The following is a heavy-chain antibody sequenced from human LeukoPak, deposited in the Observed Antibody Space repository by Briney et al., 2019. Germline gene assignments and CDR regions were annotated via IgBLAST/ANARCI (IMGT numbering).Heavy chain of an antibody. CDR3: SKSPQYQLLYRWPKTGYYYYMDV. V-gene: IGHV3-23*01. D-gene: IGHD2-2*02. J-gene: IGHJ6*03. CDR2: ISGGGEST. Sequence: PGGSLRLSCAASGFTFSDYAMSWVRQAPGKGLEWVSVISGGGESTYYADSVKGRFTISRDNSKNTLYLQMNSLRAEDTAVYYCSKSPQYQLLYRWPKTGYYYYMDVWGKGTTVTVSS. CDR1: GFTFSDYA.